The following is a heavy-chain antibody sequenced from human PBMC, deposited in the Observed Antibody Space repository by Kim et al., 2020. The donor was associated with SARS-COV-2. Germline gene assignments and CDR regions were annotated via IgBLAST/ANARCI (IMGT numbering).Heavy chain of an antibody. D-gene: IGHD3-16*02. Sequence: GGSLRLSCAASGFTFSSYWMHWVRQAPGKGLVWVSRINSDGSRISYAASMKGRFTISRDNAKNTLYLQMNSLRAEDTAVYYCARGHLGELSSNDYWGHGTLVTVS. CDR2: INSDGSRI. V-gene: IGHV3-74*01. CDR1: GFTFSSYW. J-gene: IGHJ4*01. CDR3: ARGHLGELSSNDY.